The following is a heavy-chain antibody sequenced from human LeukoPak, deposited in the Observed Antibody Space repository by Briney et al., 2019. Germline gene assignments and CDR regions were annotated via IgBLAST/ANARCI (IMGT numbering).Heavy chain of an antibody. CDR2: IKSKTDGGTT. CDR3: STDIVAARTDY. V-gene: IGHV3-15*01. CDR1: GFTFSSYS. Sequence: GGSLRLSCAASGFTFSSYSMNWVRQAPGKGLEWVGRIKSKTDGGTTDYAAPVKGRFTISRDDSQNTLYLQMNSLKTEDTAVYYCSTDIVAARTDYWGQGTLVTVSS. D-gene: IGHD6-6*01. J-gene: IGHJ4*02.